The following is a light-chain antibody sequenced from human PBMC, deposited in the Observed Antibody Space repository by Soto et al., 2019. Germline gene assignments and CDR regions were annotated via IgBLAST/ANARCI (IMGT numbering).Light chain of an antibody. J-gene: IGLJ1*01. CDR3: AAWDDSLSGLV. CDR1: SSNIGRNY. CDR2: RNN. V-gene: IGLV1-47*01. Sequence: QSVLPQPPSASGTPGQRVTLSCSGSSSNIGRNYVYWYQQLPGTAPKLLIYRNNQRPSGVPDLFSGSKSGTSASLAISGLRSEDEADYYCAAWDDSLSGLVFGTGTKLTVL.